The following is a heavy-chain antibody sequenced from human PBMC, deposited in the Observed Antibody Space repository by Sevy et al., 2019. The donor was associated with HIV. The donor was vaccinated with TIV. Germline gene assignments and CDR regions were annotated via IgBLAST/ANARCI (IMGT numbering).Heavy chain of an antibody. Sequence: GESLKISCKGSGYSFTSYWIGWVRQRPGKGLEWMGIIYPGDSDTRYSPSFQGQVTISADKSISTAYLQWSSLKASDTAMYYCARRRPSYYGATYNWFDPWGQGTLVTVSS. D-gene: IGHD1-26*01. CDR2: IYPGDSDT. CDR1: GYSFTSYW. V-gene: IGHV5-51*01. CDR3: ARRRPSYYGATYNWFDP. J-gene: IGHJ5*02.